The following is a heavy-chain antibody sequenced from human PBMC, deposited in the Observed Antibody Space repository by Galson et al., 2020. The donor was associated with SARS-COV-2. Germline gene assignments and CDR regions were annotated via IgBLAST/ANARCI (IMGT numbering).Heavy chain of an antibody. D-gene: IGHD2-15*01. J-gene: IGHJ5*02. CDR2: ISSSGSTI. CDR3: ARDQKPYCGGGTCWHWFDA. V-gene: IGHV3-11*01. Sequence: KIGESLKISCAASGFTFIDYYMTWIRQAPGKGLEWVSYISSSGSTIHYADSVKGRFTISRDNAKNSLYLQMNSLRAEDTAVYYCARDQKPYCGGGTCWHWFDAWGQGTLVTGSS. CDR1: GFTFIDYY.